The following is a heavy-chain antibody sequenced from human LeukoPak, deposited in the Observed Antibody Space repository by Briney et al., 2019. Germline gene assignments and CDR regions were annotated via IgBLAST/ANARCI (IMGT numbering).Heavy chain of an antibody. V-gene: IGHV1-69*13. Sequence: EASVKVSCKASGYTFTSYDISWVRQAPGQGLEWMGGIIPIFGTANYAQKFQGRVTITADESTSTAYMELRSLRSDDTAVYYCARDNGGYLGNWFDPWGQGTLVTVSS. D-gene: IGHD2-8*01. CDR1: GYTFTSYD. J-gene: IGHJ5*02. CDR3: ARDNGGYLGNWFDP. CDR2: IIPIFGTA.